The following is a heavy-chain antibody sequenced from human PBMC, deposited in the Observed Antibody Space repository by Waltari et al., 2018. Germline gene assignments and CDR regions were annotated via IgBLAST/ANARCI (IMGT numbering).Heavy chain of an antibody. D-gene: IGHD3-10*01. CDR1: GGPIRSGNSY. Sequence: QVQLQESGPGLVKPSQTLSLTSTVSGGPIRSGNSYWSWIRHPAGKGLEWIGHIYTRGSTNYNPSLKSRVTISIDTSKNQLSLNLSSVTAADKAVYYCARDSRGTVRYFDYWGQGTLVTVSS. CDR2: IYTRGST. CDR3: ARDSRGTVRYFDY. J-gene: IGHJ4*02. V-gene: IGHV4-61*02.